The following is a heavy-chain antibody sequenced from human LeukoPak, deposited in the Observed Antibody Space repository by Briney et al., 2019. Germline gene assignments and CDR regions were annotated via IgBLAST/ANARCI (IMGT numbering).Heavy chain of an antibody. Sequence: ASVKVSCKASGYTFTSYGISWVRQAPGQGLEWMGWISAYNGNTNYAQKLQGRVTMTTDTSTSTAYMELRSLRSDDTAVYYCARDADGDYVGYYYYGMGVWGQGTTVTVSS. D-gene: IGHD4-17*01. CDR3: ARDADGDYVGYYYYGMGV. V-gene: IGHV1-18*01. J-gene: IGHJ6*02. CDR1: GYTFTSYG. CDR2: ISAYNGNT.